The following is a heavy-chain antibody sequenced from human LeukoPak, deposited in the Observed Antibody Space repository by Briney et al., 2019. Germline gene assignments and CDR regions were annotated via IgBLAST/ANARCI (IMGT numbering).Heavy chain of an antibody. Sequence: SVTVSFKASGGTFISYAISWVRQAPGQGLEWMGGIIPIFGTANYAQKFQGRVTITADESTSTAYMELSSLRSEDTAVYYCARVYEEAYGSGSYYLAFDYWGQGTLVTVSS. V-gene: IGHV1-69*13. CDR3: ARVYEEAYGSGSYYLAFDY. CDR1: GGTFISYA. CDR2: IIPIFGTA. D-gene: IGHD3-10*01. J-gene: IGHJ4*02.